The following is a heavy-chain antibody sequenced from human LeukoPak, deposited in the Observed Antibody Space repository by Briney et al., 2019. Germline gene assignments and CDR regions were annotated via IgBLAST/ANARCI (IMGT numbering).Heavy chain of an antibody. CDR2: INPNSGGT. J-gene: IGHJ4*02. D-gene: IGHD6-6*01. CDR3: TRRTYSSSSSIFDY. Sequence: ASVKVSCKASGYTFTGYYMHWVRQAPGQGLEWMGWINPNSGGTNYAQKFQGRVTMTRDTSTSTAYMELRSLRSDDTAVYYCTRRTYSSSSSIFDYWGQGTLVTVSS. V-gene: IGHV1-2*02. CDR1: GYTFTGYY.